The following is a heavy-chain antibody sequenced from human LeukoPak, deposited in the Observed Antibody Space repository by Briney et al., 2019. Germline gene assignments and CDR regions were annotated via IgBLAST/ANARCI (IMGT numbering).Heavy chain of an antibody. CDR2: ISGSGGST. J-gene: IGHJ4*02. CDR3: AKDITMID. D-gene: IGHD3-22*01. CDR1: GFTFSSYA. V-gene: IGHV3-23*01. Sequence: GGSLRLSCAASGFTFSSYAMSWVRQAPGKVLECVSAISGSGGSTYYAASVKGRFTISRYNSKNTLYLQMNSLRAEDTAVYYCAKDITMIDWGQGTLATVSS.